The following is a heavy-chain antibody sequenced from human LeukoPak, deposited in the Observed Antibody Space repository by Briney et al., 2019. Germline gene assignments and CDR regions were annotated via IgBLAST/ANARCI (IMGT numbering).Heavy chain of an antibody. CDR3: ARRFYYAMDV. CDR2: INPNSGDT. D-gene: IGHD3-16*01. J-gene: IGHJ6*02. Sequence: GASVKVSCKASGYSFTGYFMQWVRQAPGQGLEWMGWINPNSGDTNYAQKFQGRVTMTRDTSICTAYMELSRLRSDDAAVYYCARRFYYAMDVWGQGTTVTVSS. V-gene: IGHV1-2*02. CDR1: GYSFTGYF.